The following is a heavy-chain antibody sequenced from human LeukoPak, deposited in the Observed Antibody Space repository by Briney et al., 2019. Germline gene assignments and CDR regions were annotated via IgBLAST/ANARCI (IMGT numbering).Heavy chain of an antibody. D-gene: IGHD6-13*01. V-gene: IGHV3-48*03. CDR3: ASLAAAGNDY. J-gene: IGHJ4*02. CDR2: ISCSGSTI. Sequence: GGSLRLSCAASGFTFSSYEMNWVRQAPGKGLEWVSYISCSGSTIYYADSVKGRFTISRDNAKNSLYLQMNSLRAEDTAVYYCASLAAAGNDYWGQGTLVTVSS. CDR1: GFTFSSYE.